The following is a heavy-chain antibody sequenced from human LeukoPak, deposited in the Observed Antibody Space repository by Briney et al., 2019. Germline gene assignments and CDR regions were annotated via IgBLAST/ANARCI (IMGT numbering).Heavy chain of an antibody. V-gene: IGHV3-21*01. CDR1: GFSFSSYN. J-gene: IGHJ4*02. D-gene: IGHD3-10*01. CDR2: ITSSSTYT. Sequence: PGGSLRLSCAASGFSFSSYNMNWVRLTPGKGLEWVSSITSSSTYTFYADSVKGRFTISRDNSKNTLYLQMNSLRAEDTAVYYCANTESQGLWFGELSSPNPDYWGQGTLVTVSS. CDR3: ANTESQGLWFGELSSPNPDY.